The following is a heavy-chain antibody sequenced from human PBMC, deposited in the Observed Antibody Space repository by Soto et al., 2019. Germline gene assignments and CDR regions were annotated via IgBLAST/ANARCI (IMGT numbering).Heavy chain of an antibody. CDR2: VWYDGSNK. V-gene: IGHV3-33*08. J-gene: IGHJ4*02. CDR3: ARDEYNYGYFDY. CDR1: GFTFSGYG. Sequence: GGSLRLPCAASGFTFSGYGIHWVRQAPGKGLEWVAVVWYDGSNKYYADSVKGRFTISRDNSKNTLYLQMNSLRAEDTAVYYCARDEYNYGYFDYWGQGTLVTVSS. D-gene: IGHD5-18*01.